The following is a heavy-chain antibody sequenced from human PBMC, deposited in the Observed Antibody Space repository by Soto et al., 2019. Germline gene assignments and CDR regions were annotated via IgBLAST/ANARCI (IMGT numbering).Heavy chain of an antibody. J-gene: IGHJ6*02. CDR1: GFTFSSYA. D-gene: IGHD3-10*01. CDR2: ISGSGGST. CDR3: AKGGLWFGPEYYYYYGMDV. Sequence: HPGGSLRLSCAASGFTFSSYAMSWVRQAPGKGLEWVSAISGSGGSTYYADSVKGRFTISRDNSKNTLYLQMNSLRAEDTAVYYCAKGGLWFGPEYYYYYGMDVWGQGTTVTVPS. V-gene: IGHV3-23*01.